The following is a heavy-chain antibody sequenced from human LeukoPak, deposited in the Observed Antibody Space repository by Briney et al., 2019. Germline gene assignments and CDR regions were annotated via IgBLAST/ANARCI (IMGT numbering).Heavy chain of an antibody. CDR1: GGSISSYY. D-gene: IGHD6-19*01. V-gene: IGHV4-59*01. CDR3: ARYSSGELGYYHYYGMDV. Sequence: PSETLSLTCTVPGGSISSYYWSWIRQPPGKGLEWIGYIYYSGSTNYNPSLKSRVTISVDTSKKQFSLKLRSVTAADTAVYYCARYSSGELGYYHYYGMDVWGQGTTVTVSS. CDR2: IYYSGST. J-gene: IGHJ6*02.